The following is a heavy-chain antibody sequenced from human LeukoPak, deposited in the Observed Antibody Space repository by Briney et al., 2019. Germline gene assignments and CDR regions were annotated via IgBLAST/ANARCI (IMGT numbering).Heavy chain of an antibody. V-gene: IGHV1-8*01. D-gene: IGHD6-19*01. CDR1: GYTFTSYD. CDR3: ASYVPSEGYSGGWYVGSAFDI. J-gene: IGHJ3*02. Sequence: GASVKVSCKASGYTFTSYDINWVRQATGQGLEWMGWMNPNSGNTGYAQKFQGRVTMTRNTSISTAYMELSSLRSEDTAVYYCASYVPSEGYSGGWYVGSAFDIWGQGTMVTVSS. CDR2: MNPNSGNT.